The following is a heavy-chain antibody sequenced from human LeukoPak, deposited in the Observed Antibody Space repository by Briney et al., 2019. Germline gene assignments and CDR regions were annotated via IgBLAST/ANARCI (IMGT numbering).Heavy chain of an antibody. V-gene: IGHV4-39*07. CDR3: ARIDSSGWFRGGDY. D-gene: IGHD6-19*01. Sequence: SETLSLTCTVSGGSISSSSYYWGWIRQPPGKGLEWIGNIHYSGSTYYNPSLKSRVTMSVDTSKNQFSLKLSSVTAADTAVYYCARIDSSGWFRGGDYWGQGTLVTVSS. J-gene: IGHJ4*02. CDR2: IHYSGST. CDR1: GGSISSSSYY.